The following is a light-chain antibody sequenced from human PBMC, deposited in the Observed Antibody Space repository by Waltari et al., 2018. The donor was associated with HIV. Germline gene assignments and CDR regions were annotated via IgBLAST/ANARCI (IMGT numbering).Light chain of an antibody. J-gene: IGKJ1*01. V-gene: IGKV4-1*01. CDR3: QQYYSTPRT. CDR1: QSVLYSSNNKNY. Sequence: DIVMTQSPDSLAVSLGERATINCKSRQSVLYSSNNKNYLAWYQQKPGQPPKLLIYWASTRESGVPDRFSGSGSGTDFTLTISSLQAEDVAVYYCQQYYSTPRTFG. CDR2: WAS.